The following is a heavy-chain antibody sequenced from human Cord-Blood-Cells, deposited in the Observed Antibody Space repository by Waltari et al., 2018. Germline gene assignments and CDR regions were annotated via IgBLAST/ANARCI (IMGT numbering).Heavy chain of an antibody. V-gene: IGHV1-69*12. J-gene: IGHJ4*02. D-gene: IGHD3-10*01. CDR1: GGPFSRYA. CDR2: IIPIFGTA. Sequence: QVQLVQAGAEVKKPGSSVKGSCKAAGGPFSRYAIRWVRQVGGQGLEWMGGIIPIFGTANYAQKFQGRVTITADESTSTAYMELSSLRSEDTAVYYCARANYYGSGSYYKFDYWGQGTLVTVSS. CDR3: ARANYYGSGSYYKFDY.